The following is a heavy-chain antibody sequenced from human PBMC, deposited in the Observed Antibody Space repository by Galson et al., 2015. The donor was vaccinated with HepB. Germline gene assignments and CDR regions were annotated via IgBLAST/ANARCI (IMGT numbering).Heavy chain of an antibody. J-gene: IGHJ4*02. V-gene: IGHV3-23*01. CDR1: GFTFTNYA. CDR3: AKDRIAVTEPYYFDY. D-gene: IGHD6-19*01. Sequence: SLRLSCAASGFTFTNYAMSWVRQAPGKGLEWVSAISGSGGSTYYADSVKGRFTISRDNSKNTLYLQMNSLRAEDTAVYYCAKDRIAVTEPYYFDYWGQGTLVTVSS. CDR2: ISGSGGST.